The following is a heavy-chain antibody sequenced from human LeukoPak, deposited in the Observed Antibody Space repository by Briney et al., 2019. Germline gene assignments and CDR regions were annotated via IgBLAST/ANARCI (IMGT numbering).Heavy chain of an antibody. J-gene: IGHJ4*02. CDR1: GGSFSGYY. CDR3: ARYIAVAGLDY. Sequence: PSETLSLTCAVYGGSFSGYYWSWIRQPPGKGLEWIGEINHSGSTNYNPSLKSRVTISVDTSKNQFSLKLSSVTAADTAVYYCARYIAVAGLDYWGQGTLVTVSS. D-gene: IGHD6-19*01. V-gene: IGHV4-34*01. CDR2: INHSGST.